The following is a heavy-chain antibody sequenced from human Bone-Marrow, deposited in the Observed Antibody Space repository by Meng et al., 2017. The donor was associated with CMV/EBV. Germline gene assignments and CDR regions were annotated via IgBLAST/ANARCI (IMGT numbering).Heavy chain of an antibody. Sequence: GSLRLSCAVYGGSFSGYYWSWIRQPPGKGLEWIGEINHSGSTNYNPSLKSRVTISVDTSNNQFSLRLSSVTAADTAVYYCARRGRAERSGYSYFDYWGQGTLVTVSS. V-gene: IGHV4-34*01. D-gene: IGHD3-3*01. CDR2: INHSGST. CDR1: GGSFSGYY. J-gene: IGHJ4*02. CDR3: ARRGRAERSGYSYFDY.